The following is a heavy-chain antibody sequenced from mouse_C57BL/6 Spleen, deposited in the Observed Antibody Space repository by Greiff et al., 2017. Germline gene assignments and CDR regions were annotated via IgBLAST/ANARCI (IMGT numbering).Heavy chain of an antibody. CDR3: ARDYDYRAWFAY. CDR1: GFTFSSYA. Sequence: DVMLVESGGGLVKPGGSLKLSCAASGFTFSSYAMSWVRQTPEKRLEWVATISDGGSYTYYPDNVKGRFTISRDNAKNNLYLQMSHLKSEDTAMYYCARDYDYRAWFAYWGQGTLVTVSA. V-gene: IGHV5-4*01. J-gene: IGHJ3*01. CDR2: ISDGGSYT. D-gene: IGHD2-4*01.